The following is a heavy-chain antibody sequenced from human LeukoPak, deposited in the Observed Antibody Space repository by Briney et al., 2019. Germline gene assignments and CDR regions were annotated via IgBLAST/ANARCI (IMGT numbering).Heavy chain of an antibody. V-gene: IGHV3-53*01. CDR1: GFTVGSNY. CDR3: ARDVAYYGMDV. Sequence: GGSLRLSCAASGFTVGSNYMSWVRQAPGKGLEWVSVIYSGGSTYYADSVKGRFTISRDNSKNTLYLQMNSLRAEDTAVYYCARDVAYYGMDVWGQGTTVTVSS. D-gene: IGHD2-21*01. J-gene: IGHJ6*02. CDR2: IYSGGST.